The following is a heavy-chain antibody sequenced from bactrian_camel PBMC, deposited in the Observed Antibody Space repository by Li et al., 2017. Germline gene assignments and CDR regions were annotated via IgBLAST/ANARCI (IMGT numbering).Heavy chain of an antibody. Sequence: HVQLVESGGGSVQAGDTLTLSCTASGLTFDEFAMGWYRQAPGKERELVSSVISDGSTYYTDSVTGRFTISQDNAKNTMWLQMNSLKPEDTALYYCNILCRWKDGTRDDYWGQGTQVTVS. CDR2: VISDGST. CDR1: GLTFDEFA. V-gene: IGHV3S55*01. J-gene: IGHJ4*01. CDR3: NILCRWKDGTRDDY. D-gene: IGHD6*01.